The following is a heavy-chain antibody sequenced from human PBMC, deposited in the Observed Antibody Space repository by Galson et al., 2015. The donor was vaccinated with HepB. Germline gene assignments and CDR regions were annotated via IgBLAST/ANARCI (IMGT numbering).Heavy chain of an antibody. Sequence: SLRLSCAASGFTFSVPAIHWVRQTPGKGLEWVGRIRSNASNYATAYAASLRGRFTISRDDSKNTAYLHMKSLKTEDTAVYYCTRLGDLSGYSSSWGQGTLVTVSS. CDR2: IRSNASNYAT. CDR3: TRLGDLSGYSSS. D-gene: IGHD6-13*01. J-gene: IGHJ4*02. CDR1: GFTFSVPA. V-gene: IGHV3-73*01.